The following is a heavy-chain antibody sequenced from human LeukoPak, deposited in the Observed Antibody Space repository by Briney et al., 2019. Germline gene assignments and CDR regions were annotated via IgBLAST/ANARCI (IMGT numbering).Heavy chain of an antibody. J-gene: IGHJ4*02. D-gene: IGHD3-22*01. CDR3: ARGIYDSSGYYTIDH. Sequence: GGSLRLSCAASGFTFSSYGVHWVRQAPGKGLEWVAVIWYDGSNKYYADSVKGRFTISRDNSKNTLYLQMNSLRAEDTAVYYCARGIYDSSGYYTIDHWGQGTLVTVSS. CDR2: IWYDGSNK. CDR1: GFTFSSYG. V-gene: IGHV3-33*01.